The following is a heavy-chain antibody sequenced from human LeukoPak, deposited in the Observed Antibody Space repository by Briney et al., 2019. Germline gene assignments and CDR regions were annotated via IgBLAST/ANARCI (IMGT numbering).Heavy chain of an antibody. D-gene: IGHD6-13*01. Sequence: EASVKVSCKASGGTFSSYAISWVRQAPGQGLEWMGGIIPIFGTANYAQKFQGRVTITADESTSTAYMELSSLRSEDTAVYYCARDRAAAGLNNWFDPWGQGTRVTVSS. CDR3: ARDRAAAGLNNWFDP. V-gene: IGHV1-69*13. CDR2: IIPIFGTA. CDR1: GGTFSSYA. J-gene: IGHJ5*02.